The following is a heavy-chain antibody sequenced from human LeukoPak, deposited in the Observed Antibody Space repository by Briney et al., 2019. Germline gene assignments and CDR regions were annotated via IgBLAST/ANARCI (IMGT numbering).Heavy chain of an antibody. D-gene: IGHD2-15*01. Sequence: SEALSLTCAVYGGSFSGYYWSWIRQPPGKGLEWIGEINHSGSTNYNPSLKSRVTISVDTSKNQFSLKLSSVTAADTAVYYCARHHRYCSGGSCYSRLSPYDYWGQGTLVTVSS. J-gene: IGHJ4*02. CDR1: GGSFSGYY. V-gene: IGHV4-34*01. CDR3: ARHHRYCSGGSCYSRLSPYDY. CDR2: INHSGST.